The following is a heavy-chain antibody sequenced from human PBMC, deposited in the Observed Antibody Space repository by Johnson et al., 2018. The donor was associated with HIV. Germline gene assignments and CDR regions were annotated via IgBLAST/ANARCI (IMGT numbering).Heavy chain of an antibody. CDR2: IYYDGSNK. CDR3: GKGGYNWKFDGFDI. V-gene: IGHV3-30*19. CDR1: GFSFSSYG. J-gene: IGHJ3*02. D-gene: IGHD1-20*01. Sequence: QVQLVESGGGLVQPGGSLRLSCAASGFSFSSYGIHWVRQAPGKGLEWVAVIYYDGSNKYYADSVKGRFTISRDNSKNTLYLQMNSLRAEDTAVYYCGKGGYNWKFDGFDIWGQGTMVTVSS.